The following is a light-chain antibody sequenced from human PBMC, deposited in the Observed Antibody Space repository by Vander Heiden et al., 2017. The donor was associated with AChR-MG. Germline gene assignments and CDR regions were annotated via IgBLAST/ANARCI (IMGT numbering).Light chain of an antibody. CDR2: KAS. V-gene: IGKV1-5*03. Sequence: DIQMTQSPSPLSASVGDRITITCRASQSISIWLAWYQQKPGKAPKLLMYKASSLESGVPSRFSGSGSGTEFTLTISSLQPDDFATYFCQQYESSSTFGGGTKVEMK. CDR1: QSISIW. J-gene: IGKJ4*01. CDR3: QQYESSST.